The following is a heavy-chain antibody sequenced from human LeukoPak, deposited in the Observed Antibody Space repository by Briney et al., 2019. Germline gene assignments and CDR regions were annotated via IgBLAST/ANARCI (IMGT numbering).Heavy chain of an antibody. D-gene: IGHD2-2*01. CDR1: GGSISSGGYY. V-gene: IGHV4-30-2*01. Sequence: SETLSLTCTVSGGSISSGGYYWSWIRQPPGKGLEWIGYIYHSGSTYYNPSLKSRVTISVDRSKNQFSLKLSSVTAADTAVYYCARDARYCSSTSCQRGVDYWGQGTLVTVSS. CDR2: IYHSGST. J-gene: IGHJ4*02. CDR3: ARDARYCSSTSCQRGVDY.